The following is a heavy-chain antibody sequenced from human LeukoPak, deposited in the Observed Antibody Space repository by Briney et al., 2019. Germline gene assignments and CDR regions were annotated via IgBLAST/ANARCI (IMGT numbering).Heavy chain of an antibody. CDR2: IRSDGNNK. V-gene: IGHV3-30*02. CDR3: AKGRSDFDY. CDR1: GFACSNFA. J-gene: IGHJ4*02. Sequence: PGGSLRLSCAASGFACSNFAMHWVRQAPGKGLEWVAFIRSDGNNKYYADSVRGRFTISRDSSKNTLYLQMSSLRIEDTAVYYCAKGRSDFDYWGQGTLVTVSS.